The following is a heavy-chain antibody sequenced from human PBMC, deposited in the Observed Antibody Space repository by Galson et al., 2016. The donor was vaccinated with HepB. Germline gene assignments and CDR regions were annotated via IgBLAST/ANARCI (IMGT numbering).Heavy chain of an antibody. V-gene: IGHV3-7*05. Sequence: SLRLSCAASGFTFSSYWMNWVRQAPGKGLEWVAIIKQDGSAKYYVDSLKGRFTISRDNAKNSLYLQMSSLRPEDTAVYYCALGQGFLADSWGQVTLVTVSS. CDR3: ALGQGFLADS. CDR1: GFTFSSYW. J-gene: IGHJ4*02. CDR2: IKQDGSAK.